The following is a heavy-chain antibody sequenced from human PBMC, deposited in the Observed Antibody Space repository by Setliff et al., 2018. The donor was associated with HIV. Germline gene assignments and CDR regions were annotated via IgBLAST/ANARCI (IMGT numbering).Heavy chain of an antibody. V-gene: IGHV4-61*02. Sequence: SETLSLTCTVSGGSISSGSYYWTWIRQPAGKGLEWIGRMYTSGSTNYNPSLKSRVTISVDTSKNQFSLKLSSVTAADTAVYYCARDATMVRGVITRYYYYAMDVWGQGTTVTVSS. CDR3: ARDATMVRGVITRYYYYAMDV. D-gene: IGHD3-10*01. CDR2: MYTSGST. J-gene: IGHJ6*02. CDR1: GGSISSGSYY.